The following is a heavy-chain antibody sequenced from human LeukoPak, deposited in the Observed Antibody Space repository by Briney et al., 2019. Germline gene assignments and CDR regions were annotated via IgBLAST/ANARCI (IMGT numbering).Heavy chain of an antibody. CDR1: GFTFSDYY. J-gene: IGHJ6*03. D-gene: IGHD3-9*01. CDR2: ISNSGSTI. V-gene: IGHV3-11*01. CDR3: ARDGVLRYFDYYYYYMDV. Sequence: GGSLRLSCAASGFTFSDYYMSWIRQAPGKGLEWVSYISNSGSTIYYADSVKGRFTISRDNAKNSLFLQMNSLRAEDTAVYYCARDGVLRYFDYYYYYMDVWGKGTTVTISS.